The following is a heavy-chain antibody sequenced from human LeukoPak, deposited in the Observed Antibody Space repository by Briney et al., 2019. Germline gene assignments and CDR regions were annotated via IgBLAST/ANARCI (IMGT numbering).Heavy chain of an antibody. CDR3: ATVVVPAAIGTDAFDI. Sequence: ASVKVSCKVSGYTLTELSMHWVRQAPGKGLEWMGGFDPEDGETIYAQKFQGRVTVTEDTSTDTAYMELSSLRSEDTAVYYCATVVVPAAIGTDAFDIWGQGTMVTVSS. CDR1: GYTLTELS. D-gene: IGHD2-2*01. CDR2: FDPEDGET. V-gene: IGHV1-24*01. J-gene: IGHJ3*02.